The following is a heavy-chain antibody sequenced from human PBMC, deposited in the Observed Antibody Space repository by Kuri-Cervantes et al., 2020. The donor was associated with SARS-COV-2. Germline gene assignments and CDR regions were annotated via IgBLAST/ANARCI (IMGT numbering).Heavy chain of an antibody. CDR3: ARGFELLRDFDL. V-gene: IGHV3-30-3*01. CDR2: TTDDGTNK. J-gene: IGHJ2*01. D-gene: IGHD1-7*01. Sequence: SMKISCAASGFTFSTYTMHWVRQAPGKGLEWVAVTTDDGTNKYYADSVKGRFTISRENSKNTLYLKMNSLRTEDTAVYYCARGFELLRDFDLWGRGTLVAVSS. CDR1: GFTFSTYT.